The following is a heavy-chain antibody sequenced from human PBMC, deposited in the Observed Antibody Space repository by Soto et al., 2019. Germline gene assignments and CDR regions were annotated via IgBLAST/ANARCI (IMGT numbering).Heavy chain of an antibody. Sequence: ASVKVSCKASGGTFSSYAISWVRQAPGQGLEWMGGIIPIFGTANYAQKFQGRVTITADESTSTAYMELSSLRSEDTAVYYCAMTYYYDSSGYYLVRHFDYWGQGTLVTVSS. D-gene: IGHD3-22*01. V-gene: IGHV1-69*13. CDR1: GGTFSSYA. J-gene: IGHJ4*02. CDR3: AMTYYYDSSGYYLVRHFDY. CDR2: IIPIFGTA.